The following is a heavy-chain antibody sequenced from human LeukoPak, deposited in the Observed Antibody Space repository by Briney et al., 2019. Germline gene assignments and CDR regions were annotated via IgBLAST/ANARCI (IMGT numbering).Heavy chain of an antibody. Sequence: GESLKISCKGSGYSINNYWIAWVRQMPGKGLEWMGIIYPADSDIRYSPSFQGQVTISADKSISTAYLQWNSLKASDTAMYYCAKRKFWCGCNFHPWFDPWGQGTLVTVSS. CDR1: GYSINNYW. V-gene: IGHV5-51*01. J-gene: IGHJ5*02. D-gene: IGHD3-3*01. CDR2: IYPADSDI. CDR3: AKRKFWCGCNFHPWFDP.